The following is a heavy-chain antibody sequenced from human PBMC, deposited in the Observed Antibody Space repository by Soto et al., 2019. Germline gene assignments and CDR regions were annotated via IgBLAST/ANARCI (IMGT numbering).Heavy chain of an antibody. CDR3: ARWSGVGVAGMDV. CDR2: ISYSGTT. D-gene: IGHD3-10*01. V-gene: IGHV4-30-4*01. Sequence: QVQLQESGPRLVKPSQTLSLTCTVSGGSISSDDYYWSWIRQPPGKGPEWVRYISYSGTTDYNPSLKSRIAISLDTSKRQFSLQLSSVTAADTAVYFCARWSGVGVAGMDVWGQGTTVTVSS. J-gene: IGHJ6*02. CDR1: GGSISSDDYY.